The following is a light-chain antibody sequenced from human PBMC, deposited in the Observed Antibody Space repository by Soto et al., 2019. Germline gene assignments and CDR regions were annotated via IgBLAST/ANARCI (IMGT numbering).Light chain of an antibody. Sequence: EIVLTQSPGTLSLSPGERATLSCRASQSVSSNYLAWYQQKLGQAPRLLIYGASSRATGIPDRFSGSGSGADFTLTNSRLEPEDFAVYYCQQYVTSPITFGPGTKVDIK. V-gene: IGKV3-20*01. J-gene: IGKJ3*01. CDR3: QQYVTSPIT. CDR2: GAS. CDR1: QSVSSNY.